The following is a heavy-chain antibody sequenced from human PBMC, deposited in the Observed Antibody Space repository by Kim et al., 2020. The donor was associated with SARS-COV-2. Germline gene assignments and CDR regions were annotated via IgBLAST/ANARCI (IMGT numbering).Heavy chain of an antibody. Sequence: GGSLRLSCAASGFSFSTYGMHWVRQPPGKGLEWVALISGDGNRTYYADSVKGRFTISRDNSGNMLFLQMSTLGPEDTAVYYCAKRVDARGRNGVDYWGQGTLVTVSS. CDR2: ISGDGNRT. CDR1: GFSFSTYG. V-gene: IGHV3-30*18. CDR3: AKRVDARGRNGVDY. J-gene: IGHJ4*02. D-gene: IGHD2-15*01.